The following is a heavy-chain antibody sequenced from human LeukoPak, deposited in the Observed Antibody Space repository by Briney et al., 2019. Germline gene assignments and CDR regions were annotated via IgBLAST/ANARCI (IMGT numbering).Heavy chain of an antibody. V-gene: IGHV4-34*01. CDR2: INHSGST. CDR3: ARGGFEVVPAAIDY. J-gene: IGHJ4*02. D-gene: IGHD2-2*01. Sequence: SETLSLTCAVYGGSFSGYYWSWIRQPPGKGLEWIGEINHSGSTNYNPSLKSRVTISVDTSKNQFSQKLSSVTAADTAVYYCARGGFEVVPAAIDYWGQGTLVTVSS. CDR1: GGSFSGYY.